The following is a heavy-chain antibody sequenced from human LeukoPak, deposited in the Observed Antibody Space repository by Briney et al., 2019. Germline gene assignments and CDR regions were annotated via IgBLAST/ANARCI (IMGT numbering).Heavy chain of an antibody. V-gene: IGHV4-59*01. CDR3: ARADYYHSSPACYFDY. CDR2: IFYSGRT. CDR1: GGSISSYY. D-gene: IGHD3-22*01. Sequence: SETLSLTCTVSGGSISSYYWSWVRQPPGKGLEWVGNIFYSGRTNYNRSLKSRMTISVDTSKNQFSLKLSSVTAAATAVYYCARADYYHSSPACYFDYWGQGTLVTVSS. J-gene: IGHJ4*02.